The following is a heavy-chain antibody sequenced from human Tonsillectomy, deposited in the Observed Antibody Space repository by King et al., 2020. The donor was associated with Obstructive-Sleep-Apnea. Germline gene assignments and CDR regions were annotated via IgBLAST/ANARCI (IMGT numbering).Heavy chain of an antibody. J-gene: IGHJ4*02. CDR3: AGGGSYDGGTTGGLHY. V-gene: IGHV4-59*01. CDR2: IYYSGTT. CDR1: GASMSGYY. Sequence: QLQESGPGLVKPSETLSLTCSVSGASMSGYYWSWIRQSPGKGLEWIGYIYYSGTTNYNPSLKSRVTISVDTTKKQFYLKMSSVTAADTAMYYCAGGGSYDGGTTGGLHYWGQGTLVTVSP. D-gene: IGHD4-17*01.